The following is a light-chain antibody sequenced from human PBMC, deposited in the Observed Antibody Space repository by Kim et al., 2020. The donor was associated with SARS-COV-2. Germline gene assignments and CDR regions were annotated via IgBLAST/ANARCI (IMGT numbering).Light chain of an antibody. J-gene: IGKJ2*01. Sequence: LSPGERATLSCRASQSVTSNYLAWYQQKPGRTPRLLIYGASSRATGIPDRFSGSGSGTDFTLTISRLEPEDFAVYHCQQYGRPPYTFGQGTKLEI. V-gene: IGKV3-20*01. CDR3: QQYGRPPYT. CDR2: GAS. CDR1: QSVTSNY.